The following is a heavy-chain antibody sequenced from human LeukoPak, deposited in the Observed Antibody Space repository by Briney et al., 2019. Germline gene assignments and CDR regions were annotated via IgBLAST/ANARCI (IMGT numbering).Heavy chain of an antibody. CDR2: ISSSSSTI. V-gene: IGHV3-48*04. J-gene: IGHJ4*02. CDR1: GFTFSSYS. Sequence: GGSLRLSCAASGFTFSSYSMNWVRQAPGKGLEWVSYISSSSSTIYYADSVKGRFTISRDNAKNSLYLQMNSLRAEDTAVYYCARLNGKYCSGGSCYVDYWGQGTLVTVSS. CDR3: ARLNGKYCSGGSCYVDY. D-gene: IGHD2-15*01.